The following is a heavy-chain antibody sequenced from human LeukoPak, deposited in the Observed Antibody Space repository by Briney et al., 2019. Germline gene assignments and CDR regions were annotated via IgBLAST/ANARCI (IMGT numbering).Heavy chain of an antibody. V-gene: IGHV3-66*02. CDR2: IYSGGST. CDR1: GFTVSSNY. CDR3: ARVEETVTTHYYYYHMDV. J-gene: IGHJ6*03. D-gene: IGHD4-11*01. Sequence: GGSLRLSCAASGFTVSSNYMSWVRQAPGKGLEWVSVIYSGGSTYYADSVKGRFTISRDNSKNTLYLQMNSMRAEDTAVYYCARVEETVTTHYYYYHMDVWGKGTTVTVSS.